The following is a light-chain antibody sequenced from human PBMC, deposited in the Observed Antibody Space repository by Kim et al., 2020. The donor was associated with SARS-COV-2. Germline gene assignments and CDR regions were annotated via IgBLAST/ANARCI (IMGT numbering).Light chain of an antibody. CDR2: ATS. Sequence: AIQMTQSPSSLSASVGDRVTITCRASQGIRNDLGWYQQKPGRAPNLLIYATSTLQSGVPSRFTGSGSGTDFTLTISSLQPEDVATYYCLQNYNSPRTFGGGTKVDIK. CDR3: LQNYNSPRT. J-gene: IGKJ4*01. CDR1: QGIRND. V-gene: IGKV1-6*01.